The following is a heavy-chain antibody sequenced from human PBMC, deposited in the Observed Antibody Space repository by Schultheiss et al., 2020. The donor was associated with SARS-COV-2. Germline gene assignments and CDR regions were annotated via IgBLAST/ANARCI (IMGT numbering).Heavy chain of an antibody. J-gene: IGHJ4*02. CDR1: GFTFSSYA. CDR2: ISYDGSNK. Sequence: GESLKISCEASGFTFSSYAMHWVRQAPGKGLEWVAVISYDGSNKYYADSVKGRFTISRDNSKNTLYVQMNSLRIEDTAVYYCARTGSGWYGGFDYWGQGTXXXVSS. CDR3: ARTGSGWYGGFDY. D-gene: IGHD6-19*01. V-gene: IGHV3-30*04.